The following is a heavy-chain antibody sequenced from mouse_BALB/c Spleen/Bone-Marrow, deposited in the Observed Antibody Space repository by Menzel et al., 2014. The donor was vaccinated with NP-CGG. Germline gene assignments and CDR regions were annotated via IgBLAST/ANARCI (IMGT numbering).Heavy chain of an antibody. CDR2: IDPAYGNT. CDR1: GFNIKDTY. Sequence: VQLQQSGAELVKPGASVKLSCTASGFNIKDTYMHWVKQRPEQGLEWIGRIDPAYGNTKYDPKFQGKATITADTSSNTAYLQLSSLTSEDTAVYYCASYYYGSAWFAYWGQGTLVTVSA. CDR3: ASYYYGSAWFAY. V-gene: IGHV14-3*02. D-gene: IGHD1-1*01. J-gene: IGHJ3*01.